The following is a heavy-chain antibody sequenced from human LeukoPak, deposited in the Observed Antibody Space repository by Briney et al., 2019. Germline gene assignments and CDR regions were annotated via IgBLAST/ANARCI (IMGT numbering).Heavy chain of an antibody. CDR1: GFTFSSYW. J-gene: IGHJ4*02. CDR3: ASLFSTRGYSGYDSLASFDY. D-gene: IGHD5-12*01. Sequence: GGSLRLSCAASGFTFSSYWMSWVRQAPGKGLEWVANIKKDGSEKYYVDSVKGRFTISRDNAKNSLYLQMNSLRAEDTAVYYCASLFSTRGYSGYDSLASFDYWGQGTLVTVSS. CDR2: IKKDGSEK. V-gene: IGHV3-7*01.